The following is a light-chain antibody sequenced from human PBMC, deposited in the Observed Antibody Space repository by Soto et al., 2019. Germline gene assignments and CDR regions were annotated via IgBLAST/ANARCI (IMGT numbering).Light chain of an antibody. CDR3: QQSYSTPIT. J-gene: IGKJ5*01. CDR1: QSISRY. CDR2: AAS. Sequence: DIQMTHSPSYLAASVGDRVTITCRASQSISRYLNWYQQKPGKAPKXXIYAASSLQSGVPSRFSGSVSGTDVTLTISSLQKEDGATYDCQQSYSTPITFGQGTRLEI. V-gene: IGKV1-39*01.